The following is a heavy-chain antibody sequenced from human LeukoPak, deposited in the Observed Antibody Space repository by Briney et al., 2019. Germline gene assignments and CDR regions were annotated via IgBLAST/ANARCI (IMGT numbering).Heavy chain of an antibody. CDR2: IYHSGST. J-gene: IGHJ5*02. Sequence: SETLSLTCTVSGGSISSYYWSWVRQPPGKGLEWIGEIYHSGSTNYNPSLKSRVTISVDKSKNQFSLKLSSVTAADTAVYYCARSTMVRGVIDSAGWFDPWGQGTLVTVSS. CDR3: ARSTMVRGVIDSAGWFDP. D-gene: IGHD3-10*01. V-gene: IGHV4-4*02. CDR1: GGSISSYY.